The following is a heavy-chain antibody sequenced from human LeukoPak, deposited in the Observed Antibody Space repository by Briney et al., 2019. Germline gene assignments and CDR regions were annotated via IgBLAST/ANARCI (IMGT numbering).Heavy chain of an antibody. V-gene: IGHV4-59*01. D-gene: IGHD6-13*01. J-gene: IGHJ4*02. Sequence: SETLSLTCNVSGCSISSYYWSWIRQPPGKGLEWIGYIYSSGSSNYDDSLKRRVTIPVDSTKNQFSLKLRSLPVADTAVYSCVRGKYSSSWMFDDWGQGTLVIVSS. CDR1: GCSISSYY. CDR2: IYSSGSS. CDR3: VRGKYSSSWMFDD.